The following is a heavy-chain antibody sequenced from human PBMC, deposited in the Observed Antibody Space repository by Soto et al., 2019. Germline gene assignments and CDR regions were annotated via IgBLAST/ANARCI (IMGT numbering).Heavy chain of an antibody. CDR3: ARDLRTRYCSSTSCYTSYYYYGMDV. D-gene: IGHD2-2*02. J-gene: IGHJ6*02. V-gene: IGHV3-30-3*01. Sequence: PGGSLRLSCAASGFTFSSYAMHWVRQAPGKGLEWVAVISYDGSNKYYADSVKGRFTISRDNSKNTLYLQMNSLRAEDTAVYYCARDLRTRYCSSTSCYTSYYYYGMDVWGQGTTVTVSS. CDR2: ISYDGSNK. CDR1: GFTFSSYA.